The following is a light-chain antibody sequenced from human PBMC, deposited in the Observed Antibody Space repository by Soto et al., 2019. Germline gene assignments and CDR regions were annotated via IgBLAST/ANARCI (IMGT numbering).Light chain of an antibody. J-gene: IGKJ5*01. CDR2: HTS. Sequence: EIMMTQSPATVSVSPGERVILSCRASQSISSNVAWYQQKPGQAPRLLIYHTSTRATGVPARFSGSGSGTDFTLTISRLEPEDFAVYYCQQYGSPPITFGQGTRLEIK. CDR3: QQYGSPPIT. CDR1: QSISSN. V-gene: IGKV3-15*01.